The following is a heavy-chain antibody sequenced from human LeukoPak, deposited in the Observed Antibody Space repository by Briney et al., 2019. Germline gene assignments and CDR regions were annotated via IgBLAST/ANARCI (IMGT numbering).Heavy chain of an antibody. J-gene: IGHJ6*02. CDR1: GGSIIRSDYY. V-gene: IGHV4-39*01. CDR2: IYCSGST. D-gene: IGHD2-2*01. CDR3: AREVSSADYYHYYGMDV. Sequence: SETLSLTCTVSGGSIIRSDYYWGWIRQPPGKGLEWIGSIYCSGSTYYNPSLKSRVTISVDTSKNQFSLQLNSVTATDTAIYYCAREVSSADYYHYYGMDVWGQGTSVTVSS.